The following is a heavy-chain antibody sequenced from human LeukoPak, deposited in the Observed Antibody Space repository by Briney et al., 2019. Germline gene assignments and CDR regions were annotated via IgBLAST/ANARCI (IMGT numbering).Heavy chain of an antibody. CDR1: GFGFSYHD. D-gene: IGHD1-14*01. J-gene: IGHJ3*02. V-gene: IGHV3-64*02. CDR3: ARELGGTKTGGFDI. CDR2: IGAAGAHT. Sequence: GGSLRLSCAASGFGFSYHDMHWVRQAPGKGLEFVSSIGAAGAHTFYADSVKGRFTISRDNFQSTMYLQIDGLRPEDSAVYYCARELGGTKTGGFDIWGQGTVVTVSS.